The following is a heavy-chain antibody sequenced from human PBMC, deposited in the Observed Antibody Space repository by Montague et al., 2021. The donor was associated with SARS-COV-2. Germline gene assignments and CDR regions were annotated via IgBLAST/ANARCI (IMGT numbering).Heavy chain of an antibody. CDR2: LFHRGDT. D-gene: IGHD3-9*01. V-gene: IGHV4-39*02. CDR3: AVHRVRYLVLTGYSDHFDV. Sequence: SETLSLTCLVSGDSVSSDSYFWAWIRQSPGKGLEWIGSLFHRGDTYHNPSLKDRLIMSVDTSNNRFSLKLTSVSAADTAVYYCAVHRVRYLVLTGYSDHFDVWGQGTLITVSS. CDR1: GDSVSSDSYF. J-gene: IGHJ5*01.